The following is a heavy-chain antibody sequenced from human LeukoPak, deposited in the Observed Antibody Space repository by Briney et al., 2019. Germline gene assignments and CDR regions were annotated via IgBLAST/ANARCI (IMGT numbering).Heavy chain of an antibody. V-gene: IGHV3-30*02. CDR2: IRYDGSNK. Sequence: GGSLRLSCAASGFNFNYYGMHWVRQAPGKGLEWVAFIRYDGSNKYYADSVKGRFTISGDNSENTLYMQMNSLRVEDTAVYYCAKGLHSSSWNDAFDIWGQGTTVTVSS. D-gene: IGHD6-13*01. CDR1: GFNFNYYG. J-gene: IGHJ3*02. CDR3: AKGLHSSSWNDAFDI.